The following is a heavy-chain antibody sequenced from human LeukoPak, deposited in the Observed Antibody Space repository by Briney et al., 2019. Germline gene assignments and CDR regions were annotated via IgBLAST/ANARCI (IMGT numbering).Heavy chain of an antibody. V-gene: IGHV3-48*01. D-gene: IGHD1-26*01. CDR3: ARDRLTSGSYFFDY. Sequence: GGSLRLSCAASAFTFSDYSMNWVRQAPGKGLEWISYISGRSSTIYYADSVRGRFTISRDNAKNSIYLQMNSLRAEDTAVYYCARDRLTSGSYFFDYWGQGTLVTVSS. J-gene: IGHJ4*02. CDR2: ISGRSSTI. CDR1: AFTFSDYS.